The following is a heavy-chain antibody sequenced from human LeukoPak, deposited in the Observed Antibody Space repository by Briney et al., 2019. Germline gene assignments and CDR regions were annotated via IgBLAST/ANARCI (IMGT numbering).Heavy chain of an antibody. V-gene: IGHV1-2*02. CDR2: INPNSGGT. CDR3: ARDREQQLVSDAFDI. J-gene: IGHJ3*02. Sequence: GASVKVSCKASGYTFTGYYMHWVRQAPGQGLEWMGWINPNSGGTNYAQKFQGRVTMTRDTSISTAYMELSRLRSDDTAVYYCARDREQQLVSDAFDIWGQGTMVTVSS. CDR1: GYTFTGYY. D-gene: IGHD6-13*01.